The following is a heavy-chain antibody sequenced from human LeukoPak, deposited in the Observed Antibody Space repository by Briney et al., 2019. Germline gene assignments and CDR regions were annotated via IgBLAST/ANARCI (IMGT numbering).Heavy chain of an antibody. Sequence: SVKVSCKASGGTFRDYPLSWMRQAPGQGLEWMGGIIPMFGTAKYAQNFEGRVKITADESTSTAYMELSSLRSEDTAVYYCARASDYVWGSYPTDYWGQGTLVTVSS. J-gene: IGHJ4*02. CDR1: GGTFRDYP. D-gene: IGHD3-16*02. V-gene: IGHV1-69*01. CDR2: IIPMFGTA. CDR3: ARASDYVWGSYPTDY.